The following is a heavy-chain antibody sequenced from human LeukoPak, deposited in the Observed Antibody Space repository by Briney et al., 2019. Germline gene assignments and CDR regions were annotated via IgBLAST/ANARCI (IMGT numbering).Heavy chain of an antibody. D-gene: IGHD2/OR15-2a*01. Sequence: NPSETLSLTCTVSGASISTYYWSWIRRPPGKGLEWIGYLYYSGSTTYSPSLKSRVTMSVDTSKSQFSLKLNSVTAADTAIYYCARVRGTFETDWGQGTLVTVSS. J-gene: IGHJ1*01. CDR1: GASISTYY. V-gene: IGHV4-59*01. CDR2: LYYSGST. CDR3: ARVRGTFETD.